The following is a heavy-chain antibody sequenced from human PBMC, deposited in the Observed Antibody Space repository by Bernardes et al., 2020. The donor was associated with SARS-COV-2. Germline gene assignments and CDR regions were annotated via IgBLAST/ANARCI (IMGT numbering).Heavy chain of an antibody. CDR2: ISSNGGST. J-gene: IGHJ4*02. V-gene: IGHV3-64D*09. CDR3: VKDGRYNWNDPAPLGPTIYYFDY. CDR1: GFTFSSYA. D-gene: IGHD1-1*01. Sequence: GSLRLSCSASGFTFSSYAMHWVRQAPGKGLEYVSAISSNGGSTYYADSVKGRFTISRDNSKNTLYLQMSSLRAEDTAVYYCVKDGRYNWNDPAPLGPTIYYFDYWGQGTLVTVSS.